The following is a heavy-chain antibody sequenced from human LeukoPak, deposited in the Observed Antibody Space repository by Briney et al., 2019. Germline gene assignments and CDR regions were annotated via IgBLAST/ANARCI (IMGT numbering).Heavy chain of an antibody. D-gene: IGHD3-22*01. CDR2: ISGSGGNT. J-gene: IGHJ4*02. CDR1: GFTFSSYA. Sequence: GGSLRLSCAASGFTFSSYAMNWVRQAPGKGLEWVSAISGSGGNTYYADSVKGRFTISRDNSKNTLYLQMNSLRAEDTAVYYCAKDQTYWYDKSGYYWGQGTLVTVSS. V-gene: IGHV3-23*01. CDR3: AKDQTYWYDKSGYY.